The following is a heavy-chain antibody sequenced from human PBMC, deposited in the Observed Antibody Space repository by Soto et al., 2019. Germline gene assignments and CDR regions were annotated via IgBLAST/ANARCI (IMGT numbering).Heavy chain of an antibody. CDR2: IYYSGST. D-gene: IGHD5-18*01. J-gene: IGHJ4*02. V-gene: IGHV4-31*03. Sequence: SETLSLTCTVSGGSISSGGYYWSWIRQHPGKGLEWIGYIYYSGSTYYNPSLKSRVTISVDTSKNQFSLKLSSVTAADTAVYYCARVHTLYSYGYGEVDYWGQGTLVTVCS. CDR3: ARVHTLYSYGYGEVDY. CDR1: GGSISSGGYY.